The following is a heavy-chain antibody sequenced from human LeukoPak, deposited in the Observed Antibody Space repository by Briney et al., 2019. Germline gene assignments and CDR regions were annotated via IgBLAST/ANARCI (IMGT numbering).Heavy chain of an antibody. Sequence: PGGSLRLSCAVSGFTFSSFYIHWVRQAPGKGLEYVSAISPSGDSTFYTNSVKGRFTISRDNSKNTLFLQMGSLTAEDMAVYYCARGPYYGSGQYYFDYWGQGTLVTVSS. J-gene: IGHJ4*02. D-gene: IGHD3-10*01. CDR3: ARGPYYGSGQYYFDY. CDR2: ISPSGDST. V-gene: IGHV3-64*01. CDR1: GFTFSSFY.